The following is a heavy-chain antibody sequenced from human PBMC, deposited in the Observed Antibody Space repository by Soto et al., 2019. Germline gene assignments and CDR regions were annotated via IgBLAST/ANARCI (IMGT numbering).Heavy chain of an antibody. CDR3: ARDRGYYGSGDYGMDV. CDR1: GFTFSSYG. CDR2: IWYDGSNK. Sequence: QVQLVESGGGVVQPGRSLRLSCAASGFTFSSYGMHWVRQAPGEGLEWVAVIWYDGSNKYYADSVKGRFTISRDNSKNTLYLQMNSLRAEDTAVYYCARDRGYYGSGDYGMDVWGQGTTVTVSS. D-gene: IGHD3-10*01. V-gene: IGHV3-33*01. J-gene: IGHJ6*02.